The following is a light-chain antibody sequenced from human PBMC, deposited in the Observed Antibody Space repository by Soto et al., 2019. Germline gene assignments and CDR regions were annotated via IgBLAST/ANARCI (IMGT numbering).Light chain of an antibody. J-gene: IGKJ5*01. CDR2: DIS. CDR1: QSISDW. V-gene: IGKV1-5*01. CDR3: QQYNSYS. Sequence: DIQMTQSPSTLSASVVDRVTITCRASQSISDWLAWYQQKPGKAPKLLIYDISNLEIGVPSRFSGSGSGTEFTLTISGLQPDDFATYYCQQYNSYSFGQGTRLEIK.